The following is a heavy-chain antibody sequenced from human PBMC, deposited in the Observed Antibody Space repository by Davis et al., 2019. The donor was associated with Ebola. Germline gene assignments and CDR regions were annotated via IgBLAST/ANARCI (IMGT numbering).Heavy chain of an antibody. CDR3: AKSSSSWYSPAEYFQH. V-gene: IGHV3-23*01. CDR2: ISGSGGST. CDR1: GFTFSSYA. D-gene: IGHD6-13*01. Sequence: PGGSLRLSCAASGFTFSSYAMSWVRQAPGKGLEWVSAISGSGGSTYYADSVKGRFTISRDNSKNTLYLQMNSLRAEDTAVYYCAKSSSSWYSPAEYFQHWGQGTLVTVSS. J-gene: IGHJ1*01.